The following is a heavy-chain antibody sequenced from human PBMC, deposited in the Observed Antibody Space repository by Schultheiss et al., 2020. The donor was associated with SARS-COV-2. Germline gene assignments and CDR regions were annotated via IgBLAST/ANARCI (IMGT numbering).Heavy chain of an antibody. D-gene: IGHD3-9*01. CDR3: AKDRRYYDILTGYFQAHNQALESYGMDV. CDR1: GFTFSNSW. V-gene: IGHV3-74*01. Sequence: GGSLRLSCAASGFTFSNSWMHWVRQAPGKGLVWVSHINGDGSATNYADSVKGRFTISRDNAKNTLFLQMHSLRAEDTAVYYCAKDRRYYDILTGYFQAHNQALESYGMDVWGQGTTVTVSS. CDR2: INGDGSAT. J-gene: IGHJ6*02.